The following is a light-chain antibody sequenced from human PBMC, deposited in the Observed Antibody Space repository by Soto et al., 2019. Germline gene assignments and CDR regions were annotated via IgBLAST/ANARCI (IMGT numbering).Light chain of an antibody. CDR3: QQYSHLIT. V-gene: IGKV1-33*01. Sequence: DIQMTXSXXSXXAXVXDRVTITCQASQNINNYLNWYQQKPGRAPKLLIYDASNLEAGVPSRFRGSGSGTDFTFTISRLQPEDIATYYCQQYSHLITFGQGTRLEIK. CDR1: QNINNY. J-gene: IGKJ5*01. CDR2: DAS.